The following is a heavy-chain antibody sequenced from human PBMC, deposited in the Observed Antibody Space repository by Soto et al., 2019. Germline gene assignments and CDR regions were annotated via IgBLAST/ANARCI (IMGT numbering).Heavy chain of an antibody. CDR2: IYYSGST. V-gene: IGHV4-59*01. CDR1: DGSISSYH. J-gene: IGHJ6*02. Sequence: SQTLSVTCSVSDGSISSYHWSWIRQPPGKGLEWIGYIYYSGSTNYNPSLKSRVTISVDTSKNQFSLKLSSVTAADTAVYYCARVNGSGSYGYYYYYYGMDVWGQGTTVTVSS. CDR3: ARVNGSGSYGYYYYYYGMDV. D-gene: IGHD3-10*01.